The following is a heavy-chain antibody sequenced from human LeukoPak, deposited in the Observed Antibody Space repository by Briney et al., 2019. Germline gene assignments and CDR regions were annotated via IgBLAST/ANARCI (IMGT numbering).Heavy chain of an antibody. CDR2: IIPIFGTA. CDR1: GGTFSSYA. J-gene: IGHJ6*03. CDR3: ARGQWGYSYASDYYYYYMDV. D-gene: IGHD5-18*01. V-gene: IGHV1-69*13. Sequence: EASVKVSCKASGGTFSSYAISWVRQAPGQGLEWMGGIIPIFGTANYAQKFQGRVTITAGESTSTAYMELSSLRSEDTAVYYCARGQWGYSYASDYYYYYMDVWGKGTTVTVSS.